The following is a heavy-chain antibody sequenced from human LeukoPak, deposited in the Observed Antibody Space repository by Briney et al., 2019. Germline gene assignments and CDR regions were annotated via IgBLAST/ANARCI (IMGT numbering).Heavy chain of an antibody. Sequence: GGSLRLSCAASGFTFSRYEMHWVRQAPGKGLEWVADIAYDGSNKYYADSVKGRFTISRDDSKNTLYLQMNSLRAEDTAVYYCAEDDSLAGYYYDRRGYYLGRTFDYWGQGTLVTVSS. CDR3: AEDDSLAGYYYDRRGYYLGRTFDY. CDR2: IAYDGSNK. J-gene: IGHJ4*02. V-gene: IGHV3-30*18. D-gene: IGHD3-22*01. CDR1: GFTFSRYE.